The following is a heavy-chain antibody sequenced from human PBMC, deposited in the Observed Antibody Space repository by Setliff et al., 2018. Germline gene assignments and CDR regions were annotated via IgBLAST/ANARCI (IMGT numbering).Heavy chain of an antibody. Sequence: SETLSLTCTVSGGSISTTNYFWGWIRQPPGGGLEWIGILYYTGATYYNPSLKSRVTISVDMSKNQFSMKLTSVTAADTAVYYCARVDFTMIQGVLGLWGQGTLVTVSS. CDR1: GGSISTTNYF. D-gene: IGHD3-10*01. CDR3: ARVDFTMIQGVLGL. J-gene: IGHJ1*01. V-gene: IGHV4-39*07. CDR2: LYYTGAT.